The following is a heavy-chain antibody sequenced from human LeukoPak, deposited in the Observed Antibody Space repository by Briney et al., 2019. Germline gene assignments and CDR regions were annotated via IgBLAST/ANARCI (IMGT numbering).Heavy chain of an antibody. D-gene: IGHD1-1*01. CDR2: ISADNGNT. Sequence: ASVKVSCKASGYTFTSYDISWVRQAPGQGLEWMGWISADNGNTNYAQKLQGRVTMTTDTSTSTAYMELRSLRFDDTAVYYCARRQGTTLSFDYWGQGTLVTVSS. CDR1: GYTFTSYD. V-gene: IGHV1-18*04. J-gene: IGHJ4*02. CDR3: ARRQGTTLSFDY.